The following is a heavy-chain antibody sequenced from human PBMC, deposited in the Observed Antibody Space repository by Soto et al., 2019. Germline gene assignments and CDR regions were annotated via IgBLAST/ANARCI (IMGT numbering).Heavy chain of an antibody. D-gene: IGHD6-13*01. CDR3: ARGSYTSTCS. Sequence: SETLSLTCTVSGVSISTYYWSWIRQPPGKGLEWIGYVYYSGTTNYNPSLKSRVTISVDTSKNQFSLQLHSVTPEDAAVYYCARGSYTSTCSWGQGTLVTVSS. J-gene: IGHJ5*02. CDR2: VYYSGTT. V-gene: IGHV4-59*12. CDR1: GVSISTYY.